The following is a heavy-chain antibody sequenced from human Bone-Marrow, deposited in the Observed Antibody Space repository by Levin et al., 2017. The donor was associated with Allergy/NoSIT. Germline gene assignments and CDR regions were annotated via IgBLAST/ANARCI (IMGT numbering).Heavy chain of an antibody. D-gene: IGHD4-17*01. V-gene: IGHV3-49*04. CDR1: GFTFGDYA. CDR3: TPENDYGDIPWFDP. CDR2: IRSKAYGGTT. Sequence: PGGSLRLSCTASGFTFGDYAMSWVRQAPGKGLEWVGFIRSKAYGGTTEYAASVKGRFTISRDDSKSIAYLQMNSLKTEDTAVYYCTPENDYGDIPWFDPWGQGTLVTVSS. J-gene: IGHJ5*02.